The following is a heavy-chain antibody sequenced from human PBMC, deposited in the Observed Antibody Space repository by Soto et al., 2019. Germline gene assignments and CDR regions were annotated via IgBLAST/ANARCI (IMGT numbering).Heavy chain of an antibody. V-gene: IGHV3-30-3*01. CDR1: GFTFSSYA. CDR3: ARGFMTTVVTLDC. CDR2: ISYDGSNK. Sequence: QVQLVESGGGVVQPGRSLRLSCAASGFTFSSYAMHWVRQAPGKGLEWVAVISYDGSNKYYADYVKGRFTISRDNSKNTLYLQMNSLRAEDTAVYYCARGFMTTVVTLDCWGQGTLVTVSS. J-gene: IGHJ4*02. D-gene: IGHD4-17*01.